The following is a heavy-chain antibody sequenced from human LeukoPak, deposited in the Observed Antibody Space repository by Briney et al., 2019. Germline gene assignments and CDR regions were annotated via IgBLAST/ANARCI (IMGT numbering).Heavy chain of an antibody. V-gene: IGHV3-33*06. CDR1: GFTFSNYG. CDR2: IWYDGSYK. CDR3: AKVVQYTASTGTGLDY. D-gene: IGHD6-13*01. Sequence: PGGSLRLSCAASGFTFSNYGMHWVRRAPGKGLDWVAVIWYDGSYKYYADSVKGRFTISRDNSKNTLYLQMNSLRAEDTAVYYCAKVVQYTASTGTGLDYWGQETLVTVSS. J-gene: IGHJ4*02.